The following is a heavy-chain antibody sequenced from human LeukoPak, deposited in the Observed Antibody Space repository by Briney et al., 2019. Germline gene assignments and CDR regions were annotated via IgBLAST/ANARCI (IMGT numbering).Heavy chain of an antibody. CDR1: GGSFSGYY. J-gene: IGHJ3*02. V-gene: IGHV4-34*01. Sequence: SETLSLTCAVYGGSFSGYYWSWIRQPPGKGLEWIGEINHSGSTNYNPSLKSRVTISVDTSKNQFPLKLSSVTAADTAVYYCARGKVIGAFDIWGQGTMVTVSS. CDR3: ARGKVIGAFDI. CDR2: INHSGST.